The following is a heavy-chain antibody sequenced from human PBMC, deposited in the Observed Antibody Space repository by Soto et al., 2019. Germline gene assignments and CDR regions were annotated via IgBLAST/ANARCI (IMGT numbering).Heavy chain of an antibody. Sequence: PGGSLRLSCAASGFTFDDYTMHWVRQAPGKGLEWVSLISWDGGSTYYADSVKGRFTISRDNSKNSLYLQMNSLRTEDTALYYCAKDLEYRKSRHPSDNWFDPWGQGTLVTVSS. D-gene: IGHD5-18*01. J-gene: IGHJ5*02. CDR2: ISWDGGST. CDR1: GFTFDDYT. CDR3: AKDLEYRKSRHPSDNWFDP. V-gene: IGHV3-43*01.